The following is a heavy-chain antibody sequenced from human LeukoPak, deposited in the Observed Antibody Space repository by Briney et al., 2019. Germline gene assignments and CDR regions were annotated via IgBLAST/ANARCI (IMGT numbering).Heavy chain of an antibody. CDR2: IYPGDSDT. CDR1: GYSFTSYW. Sequence: GESLKISCKGSGYSFTSYWIGWVRQMPGKGLEWMGIIYPGDSDTRYSPSFQGQVTISADKSISTAYLQWSSLKASDTAMHYCARQYCSSTSCGNWFDPWGQGTLVTVSS. D-gene: IGHD2-2*01. CDR3: ARQYCSSTSCGNWFDP. J-gene: IGHJ5*02. V-gene: IGHV5-51*01.